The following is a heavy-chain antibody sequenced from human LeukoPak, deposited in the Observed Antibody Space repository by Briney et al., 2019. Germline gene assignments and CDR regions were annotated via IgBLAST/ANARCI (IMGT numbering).Heavy chain of an antibody. D-gene: IGHD6-13*01. V-gene: IGHV1-2*06. CDR3: ARLISSSWYGVFDY. CDR2: LNPNRGGT. J-gene: IGHJ4*02. Sequence: ASVTFACKASGNTFTGYYMHWVRHATGQGLERMGRLNPNRGGTNYAQKFQGRVNMTRDTSISTAYMELSRLRSDDTAVYYCARLISSSWYGVFDYWGQGTLVTVSS. CDR1: GNTFTGYY.